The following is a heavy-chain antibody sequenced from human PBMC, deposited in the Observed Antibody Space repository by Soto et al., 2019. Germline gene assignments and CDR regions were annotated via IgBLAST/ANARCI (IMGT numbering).Heavy chain of an antibody. V-gene: IGHV1-69*13. CDR2: IIPIFGTA. CDR3: ARAGRRSIGYCSSTSCHGGFGY. D-gene: IGHD2-2*01. J-gene: IGHJ4*02. CDR1: GGTFSSYA. Sequence: SVKVSCKASGGTFSSYAISWVRQAPGQGLEWMGGIIPIFGTANYAQKFQGRVTITADESTSTAYMELSSLRSEDTAVYYCARAGRRSIGYCSSTSCHGGFGYWGQGTLVTVSS.